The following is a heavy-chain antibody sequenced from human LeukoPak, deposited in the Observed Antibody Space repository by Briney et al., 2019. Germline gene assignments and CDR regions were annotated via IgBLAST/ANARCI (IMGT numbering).Heavy chain of an antibody. CDR2: IQQDGSEK. Sequence: GGSLRLSCAASGFTFSSYSMNWVRQAPGKGLECVANIQQDGSEKYYVDSVKGRFTISRDNAKNSLYLQMNSLRAEDTAVYYCARDRIGRGDYWGQGTLVTVSS. D-gene: IGHD3/OR15-3a*01. J-gene: IGHJ4*02. CDR1: GFTFSSYS. V-gene: IGHV3-7*05. CDR3: ARDRIGRGDY.